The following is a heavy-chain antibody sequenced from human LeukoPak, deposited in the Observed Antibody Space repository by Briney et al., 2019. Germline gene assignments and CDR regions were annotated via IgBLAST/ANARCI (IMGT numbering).Heavy chain of an antibody. V-gene: IGHV4-4*07. CDR1: GGSISSYY. D-gene: IGHD2-2*01. J-gene: IGHJ5*02. CDR3: ARDRRCSSTSCYLSWFDP. CDR2: IYTSGST. Sequence: PSETLSLTCTVSGGSISSYYWSWIRQPAGKGLEWIGRIYTSGSTNYNPSLKSRVTMSVDTSKNQFSLKLSSVTAADTAVYYCARDRRCSSTSCYLSWFDPWGQGTLVTVSS.